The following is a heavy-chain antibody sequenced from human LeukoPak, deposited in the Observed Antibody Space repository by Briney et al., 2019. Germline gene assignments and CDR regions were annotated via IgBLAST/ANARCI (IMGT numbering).Heavy chain of an antibody. J-gene: IGHJ6*03. CDR2: ICAYNGNT. CDR3: ARAGYNWKPPRYYYYYMDV. CDR1: GYTLTSYG. V-gene: IGHV1-18*01. D-gene: IGHD1-1*01. Sequence: ASVNVSRMDSGYTLTSYGSSGVRQAPGQGVEWMGWICAYNGNTNNAQKLQGRVTMTTDTSTSTAYMELRSLRSDDTAVYYCARAGYNWKPPRYYYYYMDVWGKGTTVTVSS.